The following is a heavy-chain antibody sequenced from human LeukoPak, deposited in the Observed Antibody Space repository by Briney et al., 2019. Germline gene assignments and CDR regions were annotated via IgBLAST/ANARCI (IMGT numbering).Heavy chain of an antibody. Sequence: SETLSLTCAVYGGSFSGYYWSWIRQPPGKGLEWIGESNHSGSTNYNPSLKSRVTISVDTFKNQFSLKLSSVTAADTAVYYCARTRRITMVRGPKPRAFDIWGQGTMVTVSS. CDR1: GGSFSGYY. J-gene: IGHJ3*02. CDR2: SNHSGST. CDR3: ARTRRITMVRGPKPRAFDI. D-gene: IGHD3-10*01. V-gene: IGHV4-34*01.